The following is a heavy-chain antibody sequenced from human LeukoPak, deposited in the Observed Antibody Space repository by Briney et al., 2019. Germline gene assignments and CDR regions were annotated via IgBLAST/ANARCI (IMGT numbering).Heavy chain of an antibody. CDR1: RGTFTSYA. D-gene: IGHD1-26*01. J-gene: IGHJ5*02. V-gene: IGHV1-69*13. Sequence: ASVKVPCKTSRGTFTSYAITWVRQAPGQGLEWMGKIIPISGTTNYAQKFQGRVTFTADESTSTAYMELSSLRSEDTALYYCARKLRLGGNWFDPWGQGTLVTVSS. CDR2: IIPISGTT. CDR3: ARKLRLGGNWFDP.